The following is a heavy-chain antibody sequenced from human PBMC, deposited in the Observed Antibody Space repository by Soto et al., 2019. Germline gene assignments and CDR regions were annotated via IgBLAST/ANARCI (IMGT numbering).Heavy chain of an antibody. D-gene: IGHD3-9*01. CDR2: INWNGGST. CDR1: GFTFDDYG. V-gene: IGHV3-20*01. Sequence: EVQLVESGGGVVRPGGSLRLSCAASGFTFDDYGMSWVRQAPGKGLEWVSGINWNGGSTGYADSVKGRFTISRDNAKNSLYLQMNSLRAEDTALYHCARVVTISAHYDILTGYSYYFDYWGQGTLVTVSS. J-gene: IGHJ4*02. CDR3: ARVVTISAHYDILTGYSYYFDY.